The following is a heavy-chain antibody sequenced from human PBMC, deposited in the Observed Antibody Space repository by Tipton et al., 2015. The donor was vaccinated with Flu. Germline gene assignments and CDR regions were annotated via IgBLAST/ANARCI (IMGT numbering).Heavy chain of an antibody. CDR1: GYSISSGYY. J-gene: IGHJ4*02. Sequence: TLSLTCAVSGYSISSGYYWGWIRQPPGKGLEWIGSIYHNGNTYYNPSLKSRLTISVDTSRNQFSLKLISVTAADTALYYCARQGQTPSYYFDFWGQGTLATVSS. V-gene: IGHV4-38-2*01. CDR2: IYHNGNT. CDR3: ARQGQTPSYYFDF.